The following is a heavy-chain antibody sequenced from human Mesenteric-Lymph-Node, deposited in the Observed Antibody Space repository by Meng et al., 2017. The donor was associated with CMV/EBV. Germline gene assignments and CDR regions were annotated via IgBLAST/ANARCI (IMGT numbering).Heavy chain of an antibody. CDR3: ARIQFHIVVVPAARVVPDAFDI. CDR2: IKQDGSEK. J-gene: IGHJ3*02. CDR1: GFTFSSYW. V-gene: IGHV3-7*01. D-gene: IGHD2-2*01. Sequence: GESLNSCAASGFTFSSYWMSWVRQAPGKGLEWVANIKQDGSEKYYVDSVKGRFTISRDNAKNSLYLQMNSLRAEDTAVYYCARIQFHIVVVPAARVVPDAFDIWGQGTMVTVSS.